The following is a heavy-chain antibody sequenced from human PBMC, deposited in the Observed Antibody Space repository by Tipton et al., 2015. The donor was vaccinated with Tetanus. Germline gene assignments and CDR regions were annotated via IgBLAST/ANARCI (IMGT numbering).Heavy chain of an antibody. Sequence: LRLSCTVSGGSISSSSYYWGWIRQPPGKGLEWIGSIYYSGSTYYTPSLKSRVTIPVDTSKKEFSLKVSSVTAADTAVYYCARQRLGYCSGGSCYSGELFDYWGQGTLVTVSS. CDR2: IYYSGST. D-gene: IGHD2-15*01. CDR1: GGSISSSSYY. CDR3: ARQRLGYCSGGSCYSGELFDY. J-gene: IGHJ4*02. V-gene: IGHV4-39*01.